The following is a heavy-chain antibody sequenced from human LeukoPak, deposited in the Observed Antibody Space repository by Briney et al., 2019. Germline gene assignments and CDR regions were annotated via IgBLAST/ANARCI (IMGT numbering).Heavy chain of an antibody. D-gene: IGHD5-18*01. CDR3: ARGRDGYSYGIDY. V-gene: IGHV4-34*01. CDR2: INHSGST. J-gene: IGHJ4*02. Sequence: PSETLSLTRAVYGGSFSGYYWSWIRQPPGKGLEWIGEINHSGSTNYNPSLKSRVTISVDTSKNQFSLKLSSVTAADTAVYYCARGRDGYSYGIDYWGQGTLVTVSS. CDR1: GGSFSGYY.